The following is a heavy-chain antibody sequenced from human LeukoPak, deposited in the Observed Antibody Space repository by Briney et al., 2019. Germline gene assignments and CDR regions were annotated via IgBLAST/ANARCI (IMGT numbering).Heavy chain of an antibody. CDR3: STDAGYDSRWYNY. V-gene: IGHV3-15*01. CDR1: GFSFSSAY. Sequence: PGGSLRLSCAASGFSFSSAYVIWVRQAPGKGLEWLGRIKSKSASGTVDYASPVKGRFVISRDDSRTTVSLQMNSLKTEDTAVYYCSTDAGYDSRWYNYGGQGTLVTVSS. D-gene: IGHD6-13*01. J-gene: IGHJ4*02. CDR2: IKSKSASGTV.